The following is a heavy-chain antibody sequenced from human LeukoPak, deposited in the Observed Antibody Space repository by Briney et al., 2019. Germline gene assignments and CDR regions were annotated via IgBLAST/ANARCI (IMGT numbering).Heavy chain of an antibody. Sequence: ASVKVSCKASGYTFTSYGISWVRQAPGQGLEWMGWISAYNGNTNYAQKLQGRVTMTTDTSTSTAYMELRSLRSDDTAVYYCARSSRVNFPSGGYYWGQGTLVTVSS. CDR1: GYTFTSYG. CDR2: ISAYNGNT. V-gene: IGHV1-18*01. J-gene: IGHJ4*02. CDR3: ARSSRVNFPSGGYY. D-gene: IGHD3-10*01.